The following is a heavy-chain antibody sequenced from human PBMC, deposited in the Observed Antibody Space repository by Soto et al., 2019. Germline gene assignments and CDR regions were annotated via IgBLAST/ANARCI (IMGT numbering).Heavy chain of an antibody. CDR2: IYHSGNT. D-gene: IGHD3-3*01. Sequence: SETLSLTCAVSGGSISSGGVSWSWIRQPPGKGLEWIGYIYHSGNTYYNPSLHGRVTISVDRSENEFSLTLDSVTAADTAVYYCARGPFHDFCTVLDYWGQGILVTVSS. CDR1: GGSISSGGVS. J-gene: IGHJ4*02. CDR3: ARGPFHDFCTVLDY. V-gene: IGHV4-30-2*01.